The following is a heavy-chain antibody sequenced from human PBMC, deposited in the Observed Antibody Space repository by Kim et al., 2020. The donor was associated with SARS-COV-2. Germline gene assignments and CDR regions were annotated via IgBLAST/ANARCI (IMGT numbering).Heavy chain of an antibody. V-gene: IGHV3-7*01. Sequence: GGMRLSCAASGFTFSSYWMSWVRQAPGKGLEWVSNIKQDGSEKYYVDSVKGRFTISRDNAKNSLYLQMNSLRAEDTAVYYCARVPYYDYVWGSYPFDYWGQGTLVTVSS. CDR1: GFTFSSYW. CDR2: IKQDGSEK. D-gene: IGHD3-16*02. CDR3: ARVPYYDYVWGSYPFDY. J-gene: IGHJ4*02.